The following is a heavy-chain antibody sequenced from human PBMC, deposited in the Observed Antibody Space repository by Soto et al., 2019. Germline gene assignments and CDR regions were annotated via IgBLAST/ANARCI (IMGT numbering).Heavy chain of an antibody. Sequence: EVQLVESGGGLGQPGRSLRLSCAASGFTFDDYAMHWVGQAPGKGLEWVSGISWNSGSIGYADSVKGRFTISRDNAKTSLYLQMNSLRAEDTALYYCAKDQTPVVVAAPRFAYWGQGTLVTVSS. V-gene: IGHV3-9*01. CDR1: GFTFDDYA. CDR3: AKDQTPVVVAAPRFAY. J-gene: IGHJ4*02. D-gene: IGHD2-15*01. CDR2: ISWNSGSI.